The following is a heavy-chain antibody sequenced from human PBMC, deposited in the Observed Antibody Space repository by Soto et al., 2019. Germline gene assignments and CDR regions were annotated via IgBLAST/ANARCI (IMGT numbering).Heavy chain of an antibody. CDR3: ARAPGVDSSGHDY. D-gene: IGHD3-22*01. CDR1: GGSISSYY. Sequence: AETLSLTCTVSGGSISSYYWSWIRQPPGKGLEWIGYIYYSGSTNYNPSLKSRVTISVDTSKNQFSLKLSSVTAADTAVYYCARAPGVDSSGHDYWGQGTPVTVSS. J-gene: IGHJ4*02. CDR2: IYYSGST. V-gene: IGHV4-59*01.